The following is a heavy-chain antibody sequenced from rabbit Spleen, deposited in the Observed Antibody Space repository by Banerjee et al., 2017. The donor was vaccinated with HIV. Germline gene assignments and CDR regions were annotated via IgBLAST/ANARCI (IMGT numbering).Heavy chain of an antibody. J-gene: IGHJ6*01. V-gene: IGHV1S40*01. CDR1: GFDFSGNA. Sequence: QSLEESGGDLVKPGAYLTLTCKASGFDFSGNAMCWVRQAPGKGLEWIACIYDGSDGKTFYASWAKGRFTISKTSSTTVTLQMTSLTAADTATYFCARDSGTSFSSYGMDLWGPGTLVTVS. D-gene: IGHD4-2*01. CDR3: ARDSGTSFSSYGMDL. CDR2: IYDGSDGKT.